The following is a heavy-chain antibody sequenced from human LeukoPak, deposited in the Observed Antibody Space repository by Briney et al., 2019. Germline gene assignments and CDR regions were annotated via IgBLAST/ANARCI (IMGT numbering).Heavy chain of an antibody. Sequence: GGSLRLSCAASGFIFTDYWMNWVRQAPGKGLEWVAMIKYDGIDKKYLDSVKGRFTISRDNSKNTLYLQMNSLRGGDTAVYFCARGGEYQLLYRRFDYWGQGILVTVSS. D-gene: IGHD2-2*02. CDR1: GFIFTDYW. CDR3: ARGGEYQLLYRRFDY. V-gene: IGHV3-7*01. J-gene: IGHJ4*02. CDR2: IKYDGIDK.